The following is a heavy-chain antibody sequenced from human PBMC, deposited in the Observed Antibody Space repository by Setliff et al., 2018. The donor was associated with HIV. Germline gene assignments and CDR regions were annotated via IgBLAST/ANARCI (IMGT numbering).Heavy chain of an antibody. Sequence: SETLPLTCAVSGYSISSGYYWGWIRQPPGKGLEWIASMSHNGKTYYNPSLKSRVTISVDTSKNQISLKMNSVTASDTAVYHCARELSHIVGAPRYMDVWGKGTTVTVSS. D-gene: IGHD1-26*01. CDR3: ARELSHIVGAPRYMDV. J-gene: IGHJ6*03. CDR2: MSHNGKT. V-gene: IGHV4-38-2*02. CDR1: GYSISSGYY.